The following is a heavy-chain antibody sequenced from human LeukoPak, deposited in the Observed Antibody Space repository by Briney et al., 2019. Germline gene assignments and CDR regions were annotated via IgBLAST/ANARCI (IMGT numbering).Heavy chain of an antibody. D-gene: IGHD3-3*01. Sequence: SETLSLTCIVSGGSISGYFWTSIRQPPGRGLEWIAYISHRGSTRYNPSLNSRVTVSVHTSNNQFSLNLNSVTAADTAVYYCARAPYFDFWTGYYFDYWSQGTLVTVSS. CDR1: GGSISGYF. J-gene: IGHJ4*02. V-gene: IGHV4-59*01. CDR3: ARAPYFDFWTGYYFDY. CDR2: ISHRGST.